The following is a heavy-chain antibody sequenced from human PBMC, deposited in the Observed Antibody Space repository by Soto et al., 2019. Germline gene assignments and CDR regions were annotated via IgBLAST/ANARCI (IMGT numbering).Heavy chain of an antibody. D-gene: IGHD6-19*01. CDR3: ARDEAVAPGARIDY. V-gene: IGHV4-31*03. J-gene: IGHJ4*02. CDR2: IDNTGSA. Sequence: SETLSLTCTVSGASVSTGVYYWTWIRQHPGKGLEWIGYIDNTGSAYCNPSLTGRVDISVDTSKNQFSLNLQSLTAEDTAVYYCARDEAVAPGARIDYWGQGTLVTVSS. CDR1: GASVSTGVYY.